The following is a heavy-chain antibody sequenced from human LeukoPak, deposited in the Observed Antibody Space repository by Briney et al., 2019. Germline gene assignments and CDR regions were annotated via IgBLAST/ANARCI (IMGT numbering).Heavy chain of an antibody. V-gene: IGHV4-4*02. CDR2: IFTSGDT. J-gene: IGHJ5*02. CDR3: ARASIPIFGVVNPTNNWFDP. Sequence: PSETLSLTCAVSGDSISSNNWWSWVRQPPGKGLEWIGRIFTSGDTNYNPSLKSRVTMSVDTSKHQFSLKLSSVTAADTAVYYCARASIPIFGVVNPTNNWFDPWGQGTLVTVSS. CDR1: GDSISSNNW. D-gene: IGHD3-3*01.